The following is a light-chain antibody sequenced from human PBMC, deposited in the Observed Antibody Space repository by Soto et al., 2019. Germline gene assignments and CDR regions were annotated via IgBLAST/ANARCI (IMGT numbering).Light chain of an antibody. J-gene: IGLJ1*01. Sequence: QSVLTQPPSVSGSPGQSVAISCTGTSSDVGGYNRVSWYQQAPGKAPKLLIYDVSNRPSGGSTRFSGSKSGNTASLTISGLQAEDDADYYSTSYASGSAYVFGPGTNVTV. V-gene: IGLV2-18*02. CDR3: TSYASGSAYV. CDR1: SSDVGGYNR. CDR2: DVS.